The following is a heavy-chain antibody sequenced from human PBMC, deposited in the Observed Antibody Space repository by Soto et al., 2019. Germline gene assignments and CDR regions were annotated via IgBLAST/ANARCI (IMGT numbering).Heavy chain of an antibody. D-gene: IGHD1-26*01. CDR2: VSDSGGSA. V-gene: IGHV3-23*01. J-gene: IGHJ4*02. CDR3: ARDLGSTVGATDY. Sequence: GGSLRLSCATSGFIFSSYAMSWVRQAPGKGLEWVSTVSDSGGSAYYADSVKGRFTIYRDNSKNTLYLQMKSLRAEDTAVYYCARDLGSTVGATDYWGQGTLVTVSS. CDR1: GFIFSSYA.